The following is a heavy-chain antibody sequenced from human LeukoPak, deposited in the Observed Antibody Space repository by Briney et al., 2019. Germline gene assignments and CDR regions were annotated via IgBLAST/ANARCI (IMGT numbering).Heavy chain of an antibody. CDR2: INPRGGST. CDR1: GYTFTSYF. D-gene: IGHD6-25*01. J-gene: IGHJ4*02. Sequence: GASVKVSCKASGYTFTSYFMHWMRQAPGQGPEWMRIINPRGGSTEYSHKFQGRLTMTSDTSTSTVYMELNSLRSEDTAVYFCARVGVTAATADYWGQGTLVTVSS. CDR3: ARVGVTAATADY. V-gene: IGHV1-46*01.